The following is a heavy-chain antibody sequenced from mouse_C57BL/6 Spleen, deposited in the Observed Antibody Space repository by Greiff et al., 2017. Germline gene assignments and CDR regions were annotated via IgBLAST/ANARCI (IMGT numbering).Heavy chain of an antibody. CDR1: GYTFTSYW. CDR2: IDPSDSNT. CDR3: ARTTAQATRFAY. V-gene: IGHV1-69*01. J-gene: IGHJ3*01. D-gene: IGHD3-2*02. Sequence: VQLQQPGAELVMPGPSVKLSCKVSGYTFTSYWMHWVKQRPGQGLEWIGEIDPSDSNTNYNQKFKGKSTLTVDKSSSTAYMQLSSLTSEASAVYYCARTTAQATRFAYWGQGTLVTVSA.